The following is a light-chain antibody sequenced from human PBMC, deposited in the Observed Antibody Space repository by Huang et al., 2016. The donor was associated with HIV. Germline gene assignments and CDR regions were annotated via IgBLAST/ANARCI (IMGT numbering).Light chain of an antibody. CDR2: GAS. CDR1: HRVSSN. V-gene: IGKV3-15*01. Sequence: ERVMTQSPATLSVAPGERVTLSCRASHRVSSNLAWYQQKPGQAPRLLIHGASTRATGIPARFSVSGSGTEFTLAISSLQSEDSGVYFCQQYDNWPLTFGQGTRLEIK. J-gene: IGKJ5*01. CDR3: QQYDNWPLT.